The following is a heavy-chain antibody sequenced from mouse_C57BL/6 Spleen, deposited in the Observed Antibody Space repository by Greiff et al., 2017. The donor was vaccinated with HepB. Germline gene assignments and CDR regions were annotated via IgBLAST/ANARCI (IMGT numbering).Heavy chain of an antibody. J-gene: IGHJ4*01. V-gene: IGHV1-55*01. CDR2: IYPGSGST. D-gene: IGHD1-1*01. CDR3: ARRAHYYGSSYLIYYAMDY. CDR1: GYTFTSYW. Sequence: VQLQQPGAELVKPGASVKMSCKASGYTFTSYWITWVKQRPGQGLEWIGDIYPGSGSTNYNEKFKSKATLTVDTSSSTAYMQLSSLTSEDSAVYYCARRAHYYGSSYLIYYAMDYWGQGTSVTVSS.